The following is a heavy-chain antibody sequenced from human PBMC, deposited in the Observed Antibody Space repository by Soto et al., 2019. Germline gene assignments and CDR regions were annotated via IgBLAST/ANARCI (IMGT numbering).Heavy chain of an antibody. D-gene: IGHD4-17*01. CDR2: ISSGSITI. V-gene: IGHV3-48*02. J-gene: IGHJ4*02. CDR3: ARDFGYGDYVDY. Sequence: GGSLTLSCAASGFTFSSYSMNWVRQAPGKGLEWVSYISSGSITIYYADSVKGRFTISRDNAKNSLYLQLNSLRDEDTAVYYCARDFGYGDYVDYWGQGTLVTVYS. CDR1: GFTFSSYS.